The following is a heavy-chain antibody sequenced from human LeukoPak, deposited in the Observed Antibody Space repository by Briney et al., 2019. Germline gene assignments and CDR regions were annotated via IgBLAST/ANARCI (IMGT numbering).Heavy chain of an antibody. CDR1: GGTFSSYA. D-gene: IGHD2-2*01. J-gene: IGHJ3*02. CDR3: ARDPLESSWILDAFDI. V-gene: IGHV1-69*04. CDR2: IIPILGIA. Sequence: AASVKVSCKASGGTFSSYAISWVRQAPGQGLEWMGRIIPILGIANYAQKFQGRVTITADKSTSTAYMELSSLRSEDTAVYYCARDPLESSWILDAFDIWGQGTMVTVSS.